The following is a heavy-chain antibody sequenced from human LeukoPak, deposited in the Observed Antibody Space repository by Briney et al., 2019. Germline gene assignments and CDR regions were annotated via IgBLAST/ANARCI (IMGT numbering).Heavy chain of an antibody. D-gene: IGHD6-13*01. CDR3: ARDKAAAGLDAFDI. Sequence: ASVKVSCKASGYTFTSCAMNWVRQAPGQGLEWMGWINTNTGNPTYAQGFTGRFVFSLDTSVSTAYLQISSLKAEDTAVYYCARDKAAAGLDAFDIWGQGTMVTVSS. CDR2: INTNTGNP. CDR1: GYTFTSCA. V-gene: IGHV7-4-1*02. J-gene: IGHJ3*02.